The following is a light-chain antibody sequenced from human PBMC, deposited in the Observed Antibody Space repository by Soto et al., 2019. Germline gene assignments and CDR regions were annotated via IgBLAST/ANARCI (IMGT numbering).Light chain of an antibody. J-gene: IGKJ1*01. CDR3: QQYNDWPRT. V-gene: IGKV3-15*01. CDR1: QSVSSN. Sequence: EIVMTQSPSTFSLSPGERATLSCRASQSVSSNLAWYQQKPGQAPRLLIYGASTRATGIPARFSGSGSGTEFTLTISSLQSEDFAVYYCQQYNDWPRTFGQGTKVDIK. CDR2: GAS.